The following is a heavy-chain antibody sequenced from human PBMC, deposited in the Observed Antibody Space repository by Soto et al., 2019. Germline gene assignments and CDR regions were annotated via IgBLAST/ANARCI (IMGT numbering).Heavy chain of an antibody. CDR1: GGTFSSYA. D-gene: IGHD5-18*01. CDR2: IIPIFGTA. J-gene: IGHJ5*02. CDR3: AKDVYTAMGPGINWFDP. V-gene: IGHV1-69*13. Sequence: SVKVSCKASGGTFSSYAISWVRQAPGQGLEWMGGIIPIFGTANYAQKFQGRVTITADESTSTAYMELSSLRSEDTAVYYCAKDVYTAMGPGINWFDPWGQGTLVTVSS.